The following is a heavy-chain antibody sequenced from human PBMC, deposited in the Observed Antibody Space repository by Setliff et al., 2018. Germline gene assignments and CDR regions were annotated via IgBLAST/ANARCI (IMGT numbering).Heavy chain of an antibody. CDR2: INHSGST. Sequence: PSETLSLTCAVYGGSFSGYYWSWIRQPPGKGLEWIGEINHSGSTNYNPSLKSRVPISVDTSKNQFSRKLSSVTAADTAVYYCARVVPAAMYFDDWGQGTLVTVSS. CDR1: GGSFSGYY. J-gene: IGHJ4*02. CDR3: ARVVPAAMYFDD. D-gene: IGHD2-2*01. V-gene: IGHV4-34*01.